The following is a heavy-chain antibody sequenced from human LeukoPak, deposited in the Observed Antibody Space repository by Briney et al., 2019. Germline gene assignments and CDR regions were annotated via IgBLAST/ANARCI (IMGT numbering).Heavy chain of an antibody. V-gene: IGHV2-5*04. CDR3: VYIRWSHSAPYYYMDV. D-gene: IGHD4-23*01. CDR2: IYWDDDE. CDR1: GFALVTHEVG. Sequence: SGPTLVKATQTLTLTCTFSGFALVTHEVGVGWIRQPPGKALEWLALIYWDDDERYSPSLRGRLTITKDSSKNQVVLTMTKMDHVATGTYYCVYIRWSHSAPYYYMDVWGTGATVTVSS. J-gene: IGHJ6*03.